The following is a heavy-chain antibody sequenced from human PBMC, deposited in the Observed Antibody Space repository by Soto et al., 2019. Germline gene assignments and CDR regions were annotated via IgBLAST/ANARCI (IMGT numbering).Heavy chain of an antibody. CDR2: IYYSGST. D-gene: IGHD5-12*01. Sequence: KTSETLSLTCTVSGGSISSSSYYWGWIRQPPGKGLEWIGSIYYSGSTYYNPSLKSRVTISVDTSKNQFSLKLSSVTAADTAVYYCASGESPTRRWLQLSGPVWAADYWGQGTLVTVSS. CDR3: ASGESPTRRWLQLSGPVWAADY. J-gene: IGHJ4*02. V-gene: IGHV4-39*01. CDR1: GGSISSSSYY.